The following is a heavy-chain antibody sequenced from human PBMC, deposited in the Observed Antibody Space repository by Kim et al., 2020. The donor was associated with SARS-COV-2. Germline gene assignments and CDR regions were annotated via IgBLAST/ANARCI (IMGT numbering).Heavy chain of an antibody. J-gene: IGHJ3*02. CDR2: TYYRSKWYN. D-gene: IGHD2-8*01. CDR1: GDSVSSNSAA. V-gene: IGHV6-1*01. CDR3: ARDSPGYCTNGVCSHDAFDI. Sequence: SQTLSLTCAISGDSVSSNSAAWNWIRQSPSRGLEWLGRTYYRSKWYNDYAVSVKSRITINPDTSKNQFSLQLNSVTPEDTAVYYCARDSPGYCTNGVCSHDAFDIWGQGTMVTVSS.